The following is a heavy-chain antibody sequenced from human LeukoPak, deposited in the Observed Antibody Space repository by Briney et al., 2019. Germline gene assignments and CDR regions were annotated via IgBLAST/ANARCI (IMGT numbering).Heavy chain of an antibody. J-gene: IGHJ6*02. CDR3: ARVAYDSSAFYGMDV. D-gene: IGHD3-22*01. CDR2: IYYSGST. V-gene: IGHV4-59*01. CDR1: GGSISSYY. Sequence: PSETLSLTCTVSGGSISSYYWSWIRQPPGKGLEWMGYIYYSGSTNYNPSLKSRVTISVDTSKNQFSLKLSSVTAADTAVYYCARVAYDSSAFYGMDVWGQGTTVTVSS.